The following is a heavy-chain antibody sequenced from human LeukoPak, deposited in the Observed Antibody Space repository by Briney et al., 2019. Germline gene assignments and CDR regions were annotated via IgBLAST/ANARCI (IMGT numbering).Heavy chain of an antibody. CDR1: GGTFSSYA. J-gene: IGHJ4*02. D-gene: IGHD3-10*01. V-gene: IGHV1-69*05. CDR3: ARERADYYGSGSYSTYYFDY. Sequence: ASVKVSCKASGGTFSSYAISWVRQAPGQGLEWMGRIIPIFGTANYAQKFQGRVTITTDESTSTAYMELSSLRSEDTAVYYCARERADYYGSGSYSTYYFDYWGQRTLVTVSS. CDR2: IIPIFGTA.